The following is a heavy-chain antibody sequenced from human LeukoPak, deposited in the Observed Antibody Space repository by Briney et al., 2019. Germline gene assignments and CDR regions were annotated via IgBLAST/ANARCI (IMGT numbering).Heavy chain of an antibody. Sequence: ASVKVSCKASGYTFTSYDINWVRQATGQGLEWMGWMNPNSGNTGYAQKFQGRVTMTRNTSISTAYMELSSLRSEDTAVYYRARGRYCSSTSCHEPIWFDPWGQGTLVTVSS. CDR2: MNPNSGNT. CDR3: ARGRYCSSTSCHEPIWFDP. V-gene: IGHV1-8*01. CDR1: GYTFTSYD. J-gene: IGHJ5*02. D-gene: IGHD2-2*01.